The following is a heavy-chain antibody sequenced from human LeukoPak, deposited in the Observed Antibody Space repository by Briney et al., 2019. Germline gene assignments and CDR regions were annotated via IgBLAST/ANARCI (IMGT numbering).Heavy chain of an antibody. V-gene: IGHV4-34*01. J-gene: IGHJ5*02. CDR3: ARLTGYSSERWFDP. Sequence: KPSETLSLTCAVYGGSFSGYCWSWIRQPPGKGLEWIGEINHSGSTNYTPSLKSRVTISVDTSKNQFSLKLSSVTAADTAVYYCARLTGYSSERWFDPWGQGTLVTVSS. CDR2: INHSGST. D-gene: IGHD3-9*01. CDR1: GGSFSGYC.